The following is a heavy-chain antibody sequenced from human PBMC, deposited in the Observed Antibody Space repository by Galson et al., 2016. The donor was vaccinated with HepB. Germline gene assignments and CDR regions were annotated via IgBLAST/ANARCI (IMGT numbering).Heavy chain of an antibody. V-gene: IGHV4-34*01. D-gene: IGHD5-24*01. J-gene: IGHJ4*02. Sequence: TLSLTCDAYSGSSSGDYWSWIRQSPGKGLEWLGEINHGGSTNFNPSVKYRVSISVDTAKNQLSLKLTSLTAADTAIYFCARGRPERLQLPYFMDYWGQGTLVTVSS. CDR3: ARGRPERLQLPYFMDY. CDR2: INHGGST. CDR1: SGSSSGDY.